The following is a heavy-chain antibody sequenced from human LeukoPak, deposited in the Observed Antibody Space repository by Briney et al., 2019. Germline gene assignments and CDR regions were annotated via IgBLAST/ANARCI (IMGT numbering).Heavy chain of an antibody. J-gene: IGHJ5*02. D-gene: IGHD6-6*01. CDR1: GFTFSSYA. CDR2: ISYDGSNK. CDR3: ALDPARIAARYNWFDP. Sequence: GGSLRLSCAASGFTFSSYAMHWVRQAPGKGLEWVAVISYDGSNKYYADSVKGRFTISRDNSKNTLYLQMNSLRAEDTAVYYCALDPARIAARYNWFDPWGQGTLVTVSS. V-gene: IGHV3-30-3*01.